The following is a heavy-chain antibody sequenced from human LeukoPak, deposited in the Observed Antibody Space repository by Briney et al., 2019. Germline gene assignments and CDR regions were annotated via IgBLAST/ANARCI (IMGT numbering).Heavy chain of an antibody. Sequence: GGSLRLSCAASRFTFSSYAMSWVRQAPGKGLEWVSTISGSGGSTYYADSVKGRFTISRDNSKNTLYLQMNSLRAEDTAVYSCARGADGVSSNSRGWFDPWGQGTLVTVSS. CDR1: RFTFSSYA. D-gene: IGHD2-15*01. V-gene: IGHV3-23*01. J-gene: IGHJ5*02. CDR3: ARGADGVSSNSRGWFDP. CDR2: ISGSGGST.